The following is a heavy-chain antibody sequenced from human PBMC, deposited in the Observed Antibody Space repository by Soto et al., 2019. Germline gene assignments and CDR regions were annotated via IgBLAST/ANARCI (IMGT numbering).Heavy chain of an antibody. D-gene: IGHD6-6*01. CDR1: GGTFSSYA. V-gene: IGHV1-69*06. J-gene: IGHJ6*02. CDR3: AREIRYSSSSGPYYYYYGMDV. Sequence: SVKVSCKASGGTFSSYAISWVRRAPGQGLEWMGGIIPIFGTANYAQKFQGRVTITADKSTSTAYMELSSLRSEDTAVYYCAREIRYSSSSGPYYYYYGMDVWGQGTTVTVSS. CDR2: IIPIFGTA.